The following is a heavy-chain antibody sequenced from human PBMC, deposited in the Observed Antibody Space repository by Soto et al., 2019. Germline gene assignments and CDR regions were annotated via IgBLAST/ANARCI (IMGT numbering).Heavy chain of an antibody. J-gene: IGHJ4*02. CDR1: GFSLNTRGVG. D-gene: IGHD3-10*01. Sequence: QITLKESGPTLVKPTQTLTLTCAFSGFSLNTRGVGVGWIRQPPGKALEWLALIYWDNDKRYSPSLKSRLTTTKDTPKNHVVLMMTDMHPVDTATYYCAHNNYYGSGSVYWGQGTLITVSS. CDR3: AHNNYYGSGSVY. V-gene: IGHV2-5*02. CDR2: IYWDNDK.